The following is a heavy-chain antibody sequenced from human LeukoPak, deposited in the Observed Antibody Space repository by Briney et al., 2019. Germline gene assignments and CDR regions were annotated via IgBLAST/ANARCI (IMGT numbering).Heavy chain of an antibody. J-gene: IGHJ4*02. CDR2: IYTSGST. CDR1: GGSISSYY. V-gene: IGHV4-4*09. Sequence: SETLSLTCTVTGGSISSYYRSWIRQPPGKGLEWIGYIYTSGSTNYNLSLKSRVTISVATSKNQFSLKLSSVTAADTAVYYCARNMQLANGIDYWGQGTLVTVSS. CDR3: ARNMQLANGIDY. D-gene: IGHD6-6*01.